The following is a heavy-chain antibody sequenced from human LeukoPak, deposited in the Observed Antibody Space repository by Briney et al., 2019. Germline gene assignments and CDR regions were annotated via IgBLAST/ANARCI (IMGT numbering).Heavy chain of an antibody. V-gene: IGHV1-24*01. D-gene: IGHD6-13*01. J-gene: IGHJ5*02. CDR1: GYTLTELS. CDR2: FDPEDGET. Sequence: GASVKVSCKVSGYTLTELSMHWVRQAPGKGLEWMGGFDPEDGETIYAQKFQGRVTMTEDTSTDTAYMELSSLRSEDTAVYYCAAGSSSWHWFDPWGQGTLVTVSS. CDR3: AAGSSSWHWFDP.